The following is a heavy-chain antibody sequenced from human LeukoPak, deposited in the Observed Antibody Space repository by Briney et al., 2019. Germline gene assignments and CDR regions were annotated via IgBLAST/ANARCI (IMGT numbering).Heavy chain of an antibody. V-gene: IGHV3-11*04. CDR3: ARDIDYYDSSGDAFDI. CDR1: GFSFSDYY. D-gene: IGHD3-22*01. CDR2: ISSSSSTI. J-gene: IGHJ3*02. Sequence: PGGSLRLSCVASGFSFSDYYMSWIRQAPGKGLEWVSYISSSSSTIYYADSVKGRFTISRDNAKNSLYLQMNSLRDEDTAVYYCARDIDYYDSSGDAFDIWGQGTMVTVSS.